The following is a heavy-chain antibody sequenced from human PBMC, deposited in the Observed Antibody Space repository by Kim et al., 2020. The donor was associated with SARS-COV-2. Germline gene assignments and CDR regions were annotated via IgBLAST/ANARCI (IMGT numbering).Heavy chain of an antibody. CDR3: TTDYGLLSAADHYYYGMDV. J-gene: IGHJ6*02. Sequence: GGSLRLSCAASGFTFSNAWMSWVRQAPGKGLEWVGRIKSKTDGGTTDYAAPVKGRFTISRDDSKNTLYLQMNSLKTEDTAVYYCTTDYGLLSAADHYYYGMDVWGQGTTVTVSS. CDR2: IKSKTDGGTT. V-gene: IGHV3-15*01. CDR1: GFTFSNAW. D-gene: IGHD6-13*01.